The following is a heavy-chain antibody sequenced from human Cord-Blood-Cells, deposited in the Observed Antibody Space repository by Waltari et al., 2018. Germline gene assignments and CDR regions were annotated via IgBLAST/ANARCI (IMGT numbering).Heavy chain of an antibody. J-gene: IGHJ6*02. CDR3: ARDLVYGSGSYYYYYYGMDV. CDR2: IYYSGST. V-gene: IGHV4-61*01. D-gene: IGHD3-10*01. CDR1: GGSVSSGSYY. Sequence: QVQLQESGPGLVQPSETLSLTCTVSGGSVSSGSYYWSWIRQPPGEGLEWIGYIYYSGSTNYNTSLKSRVTISVDTSKNQFSLKLSSVTAADTAVYYCARDLVYGSGSYYYYYYGMDVWGQGTTVTVSS.